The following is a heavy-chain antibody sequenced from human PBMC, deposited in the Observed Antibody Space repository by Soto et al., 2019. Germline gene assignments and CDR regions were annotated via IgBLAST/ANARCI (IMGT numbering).Heavy chain of an antibody. CDR1: GFTLRNYW. D-gene: IGHD1-26*01. CDR2: ITNDGSTT. J-gene: IGHJ4*02. Sequence: EVQLVESGGGLVQPGGSLRLSCVASGFTLRNYWMHWFRQAPGKGLVWVSRITNDGSTTYYADSVKGRFTISRDNAKNTLYLQVSSLRVEDTAVYYCARDQDGAGCTAGYWGQGTVVTVS. V-gene: IGHV3-74*01. CDR3: ARDQDGAGCTAGY.